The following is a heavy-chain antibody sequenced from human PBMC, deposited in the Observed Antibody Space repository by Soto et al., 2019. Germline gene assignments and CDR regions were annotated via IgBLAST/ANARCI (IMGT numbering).Heavy chain of an antibody. V-gene: IGHV5-10-1*01. CDR1: GYSFAGYW. J-gene: IGHJ4*02. Sequence: GESVKISCKGSGYSFAGYWITWVRQKPGKGLEWMGRIDPSDSQTYYSPSFRGHVTISVTKSITTVFLQWSSLRASDTAMYYCARQIYDSDTGPNFQYYFDSWGQGTPVTVSS. CDR2: IDPSDSQT. CDR3: ARQIYDSDTGPNFQYYFDS. D-gene: IGHD3-22*01.